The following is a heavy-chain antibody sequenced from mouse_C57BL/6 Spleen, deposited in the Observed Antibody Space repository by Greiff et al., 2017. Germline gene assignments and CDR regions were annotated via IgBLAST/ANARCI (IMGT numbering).Heavy chain of an antibody. CDR3: ARSGDAWFAY. CDR2: IDPSDSYT. V-gene: IGHV1-69*01. D-gene: IGHD3-1*01. CDR1: GYTFTSYW. Sequence: QVQLQQPGAELVMPGASVKLSCKASGYTFTSYWMHWVKQRPGQGLEWIGEIDPSDSYTNYNQKFKGKSTLTVDKSSSTAYMQRSSLTSEDSAVYYCARSGDAWFAYWGQGTLVTVSA. J-gene: IGHJ3*01.